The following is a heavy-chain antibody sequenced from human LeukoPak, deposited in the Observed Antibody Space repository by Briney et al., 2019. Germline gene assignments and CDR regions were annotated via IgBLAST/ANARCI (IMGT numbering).Heavy chain of an antibody. D-gene: IGHD5-12*01. CDR3: ARGARDGYNYYWYFDL. CDR1: GGTFSSYA. J-gene: IGHJ2*01. Sequence: ASVKVSCKASGGTFSSYAISWVRQAPGQGLEWMGRIIPILGIANYAQKFQGRVTMTRDTSTSTVYMELSSLRSEDTAVYYCARGARDGYNYYWYFDLWGRGTLVTVSS. V-gene: IGHV1-69*04. CDR2: IIPILGIA.